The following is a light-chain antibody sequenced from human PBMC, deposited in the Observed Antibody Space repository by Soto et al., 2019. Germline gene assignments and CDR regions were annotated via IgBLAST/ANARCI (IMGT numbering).Light chain of an antibody. CDR3: AAWDDSLTAVL. CDR2: NND. J-gene: IGLJ3*02. CDR1: SSNIGSNT. Sequence: QSALTQPPSASGTPGQSVTISCSGSSSNIGSNTVNWYHQLSGAAPKLLIHNNDQRPSGGPDRFSGSKSDTSASLAISGLQSADEADYYCAAWDDSLTAVLFGGGTKLTVL. V-gene: IGLV1-44*01.